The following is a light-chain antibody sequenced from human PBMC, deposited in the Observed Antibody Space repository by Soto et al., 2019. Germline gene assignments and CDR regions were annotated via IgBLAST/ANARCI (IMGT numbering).Light chain of an antibody. CDR1: TSNIGSNY. J-gene: IGLJ2*01. V-gene: IGLV1-51*01. CDR3: ATWDSSLIAWV. CDR2: DND. Sequence: QSVLTQPPSVSAPPGQKVTISCSGSTSNIGSNYVSWYQHLPGTAPKLLIYDNDKRPSGIPDRFSGSKSGTSATLGITGLQTGDEADYYCATWDSSLIAWVFGGGTKVTVL.